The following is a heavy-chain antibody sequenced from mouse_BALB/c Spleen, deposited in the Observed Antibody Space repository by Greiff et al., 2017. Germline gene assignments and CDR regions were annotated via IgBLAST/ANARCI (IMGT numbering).Heavy chain of an antibody. CDR2: INPGSGGT. V-gene: IGHV1-54*01. Sequence: QVQLKESGAELVRPGTSVKVSCKASGYAFTNYLIEWVKQRPGQGLEWIGVINPGSGGTNYNEKFKGKATLTADKSSSTAYMQLSSLTSDDSAVYFCARGGDYWGQGTTLTVSS. D-gene: IGHD1-1*02. CDR3: ARGGDY. CDR1: GYAFTNYL. J-gene: IGHJ2*01.